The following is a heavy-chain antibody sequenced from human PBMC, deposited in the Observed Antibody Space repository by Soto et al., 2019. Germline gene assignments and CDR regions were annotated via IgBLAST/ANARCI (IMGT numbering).Heavy chain of an antibody. Sequence: SVKVSCKASGGTFSSYAISWVRQAPGQGLEWMGGIIPIFGTANYAQKFQGRVTITADESTSTAYMELSSLRSEDTAVYYCAISHYDSSGYYYYWGQGTLVTVSS. CDR3: AISHYDSSGYYYY. J-gene: IGHJ4*02. D-gene: IGHD3-22*01. V-gene: IGHV1-69*13. CDR1: GGTFSSYA. CDR2: IIPIFGTA.